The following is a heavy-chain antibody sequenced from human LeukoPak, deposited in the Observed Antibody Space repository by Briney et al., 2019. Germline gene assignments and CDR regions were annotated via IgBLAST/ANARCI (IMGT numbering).Heavy chain of an antibody. CDR1: GFTFDDYG. CDR3: SRSNHQGYGSGISCCLDY. Sequence: PGGSLRHSCTASGFTFDDYGMNWVRQAPGKGLEWVAFIRSKTYGGITQYAASVEDRFTISRDDSKSIAYLQMNSLKTEDTAVYYCSRSNHQGYGSGISCCLDYWGRGTLVTVSS. J-gene: IGHJ4*01. D-gene: IGHD2-15*01. V-gene: IGHV3-49*04. CDR2: IRSKTYGGIT.